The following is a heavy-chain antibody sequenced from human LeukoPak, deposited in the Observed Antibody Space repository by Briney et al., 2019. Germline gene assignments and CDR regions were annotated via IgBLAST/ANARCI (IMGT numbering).Heavy chain of an antibody. CDR2: IYYSGST. V-gene: IGHV4-39*01. J-gene: IGHJ4*02. CDR3: ARHQGYDYVWGSYKGHFDY. CDR1: GGSLSSSSYY. Sequence: SETLSLTCTVSGGSLSSSSYYWGWIRHPPGKGLEGIGIIYYSGSTYYNPSHKSRVTISVDTSKNQFSLKLSSVTAADTAVYYCARHQGYDYVWGSYKGHFDYWGQGTLVTVSS. D-gene: IGHD3-16*01.